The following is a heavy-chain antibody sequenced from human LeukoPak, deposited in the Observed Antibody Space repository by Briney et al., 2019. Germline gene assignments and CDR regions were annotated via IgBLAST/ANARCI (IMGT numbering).Heavy chain of an antibody. V-gene: IGHV3-48*01. CDR3: ARDSHAGFRRGYYQFDY. J-gene: IGHJ4*02. CDR1: GFTFSSYS. Sequence: PGGSLRLSCAASGFTFSSYSMNWVRQAPGKGLEWISYISNVIDYADSVKGRFTISRDNAKNSLYLQMNSLRAEDTAVYYCARDSHAGFRRGYYQFDYWGQGTLVTVSS. D-gene: IGHD3-3*01. CDR2: ISNVI.